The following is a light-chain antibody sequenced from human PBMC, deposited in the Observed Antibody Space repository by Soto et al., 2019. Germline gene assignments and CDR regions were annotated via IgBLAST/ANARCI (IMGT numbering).Light chain of an antibody. CDR3: QQYDNLPLT. CDR1: QDITNY. Sequence: DIQMTQSPSSLSASVGDRVTITCQASQDITNYLNWYQQKPGKAPKLLIYDASNLETGVPSRFSGSGSGTDFIFTIRSLQPEDIATYYCQQYDNLPLTFGPGTKVDI. CDR2: DAS. V-gene: IGKV1-33*01. J-gene: IGKJ3*01.